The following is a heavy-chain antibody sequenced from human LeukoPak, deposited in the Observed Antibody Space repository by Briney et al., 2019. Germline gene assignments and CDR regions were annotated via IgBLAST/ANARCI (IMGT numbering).Heavy chain of an antibody. CDR1: GFTFSSYW. J-gene: IGHJ4*02. CDR3: ARDDDYGDYGLDY. Sequence: GGSLRLSCAASGFTFSSYWMHWVRQAPGKGLVWVSRINSDGSSTSYADSVKGRFTISRDNAKNTLYLQMNSLRAEDTAGYYCARDDDYGDYGLDYWGQGTLVTVSS. D-gene: IGHD4-17*01. CDR2: INSDGSST. V-gene: IGHV3-74*01.